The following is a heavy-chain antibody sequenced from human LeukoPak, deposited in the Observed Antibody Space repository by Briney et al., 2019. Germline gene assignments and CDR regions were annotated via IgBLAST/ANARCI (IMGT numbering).Heavy chain of an antibody. J-gene: IGHJ4*02. CDR2: INPNSGGT. D-gene: IGHD3-22*01. V-gene: IGHV1-2*02. CDR3: ALVKWAYYDSSGQKPLFDY. Sequence: ASVKVSCKASGYTFTGYYMHWVRQAPGQGLEWMGWINPNSGGTNYAQKFQGRVTMTRDTSISTAYKELSRLRSDDTAVYYCALVKWAYYDSSGQKPLFDYWGQGTLVTVSS. CDR1: GYTFTGYY.